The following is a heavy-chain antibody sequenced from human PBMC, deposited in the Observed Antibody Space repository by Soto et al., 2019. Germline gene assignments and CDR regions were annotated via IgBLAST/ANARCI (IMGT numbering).Heavy chain of an antibody. J-gene: IGHJ4*02. CDR1: GFTFSSYA. D-gene: IGHD3-3*01. Sequence: QVQLVESGGGVVQPGRSLRLSCAASGFTFSSYAMHWVRQAPGKGLEWVAVISYDGSNKYYADSVKGRFTISRDNSKNTLYLQMNSLRAEDTAVYYPARDYDFWSGYYGLGDYWGQGTLVTVSS. CDR2: ISYDGSNK. CDR3: ARDYDFWSGYYGLGDY. V-gene: IGHV3-30-3*01.